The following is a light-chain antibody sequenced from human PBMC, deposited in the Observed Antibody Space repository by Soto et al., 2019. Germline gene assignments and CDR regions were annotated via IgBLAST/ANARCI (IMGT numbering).Light chain of an antibody. Sequence: QSALTHPASVSGSPGQSIAISCTGTSSDVGGYDQVSWYQQHPGKVPKLMIYAVSNRPSGVSDRFSGSQSGNTASLTISGLQAEDEADYYCSSYTGSGTFFGGGTKLTVL. J-gene: IGLJ2*01. V-gene: IGLV2-14*01. CDR1: SSDVGGYDQ. CDR2: AVS. CDR3: SSYTGSGTF.